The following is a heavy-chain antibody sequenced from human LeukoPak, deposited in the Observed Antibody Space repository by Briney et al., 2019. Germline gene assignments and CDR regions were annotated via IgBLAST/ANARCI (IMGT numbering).Heavy chain of an antibody. CDR2: MNPNSGNT. Sequence: GASVKVSCKASGYTFTTYDITWVRQATGQGLEWMGWMNPNSGNTAYAQKFQGRVTITRNTSISTAYMELSSLRSEDTAVYYCTTCRDGYNYGNYWGQGTLVTVSS. D-gene: IGHD5-24*01. J-gene: IGHJ4*02. V-gene: IGHV1-8*03. CDR3: TTCRDGYNYGNY. CDR1: GYTFTTYD.